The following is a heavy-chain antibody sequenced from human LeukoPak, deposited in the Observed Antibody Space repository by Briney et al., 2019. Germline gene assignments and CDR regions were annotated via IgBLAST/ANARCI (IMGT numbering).Heavy chain of an antibody. Sequence: GGSLRLSCAASGFTFSSYWMHWVRQAPGKGLEWVSAIGVNTYYTDSVKGRFTISRDNSKNTLYLQMNSLRAEDTAVYYCANSDGYTGNYETGRNYWGQGTLVTVSS. CDR3: ANSDGYTGNYETGRNY. CDR2: IGVNT. CDR1: GFTFSSYW. V-gene: IGHV3-23*01. D-gene: IGHD2-2*02. J-gene: IGHJ4*02.